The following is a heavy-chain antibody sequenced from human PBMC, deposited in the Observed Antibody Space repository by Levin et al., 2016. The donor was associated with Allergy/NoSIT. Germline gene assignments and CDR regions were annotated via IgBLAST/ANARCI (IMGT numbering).Heavy chain of an antibody. CDR3: ASNTSPGDYYYVMDV. D-gene: IGHD2-2*01. CDR2: ISVYNGQT. Sequence: ASVKVSCKASGHTFISYGMNWVRQAPGQGLEWMGWISVYNGQTDYAQKFLGRVTMTRDTSTSSAYMELRGLRPDDTAVYFCASNTSPGDYYYVMDVWGQGTMVSVSS. J-gene: IGHJ6*02. CDR1: GHTFISYG. V-gene: IGHV1-18*04.